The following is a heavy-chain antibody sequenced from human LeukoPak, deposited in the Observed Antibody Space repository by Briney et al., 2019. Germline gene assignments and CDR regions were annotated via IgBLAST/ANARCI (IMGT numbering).Heavy chain of an antibody. CDR2: MNPNGGNT. V-gene: IGHV1-8*01. D-gene: IGHD3-9*01. Sequence: ASVKVSCKAFGYTFTSYDINWVRQATGQGLEWMGWMNPNGGNTGYAQKFQGRVTMTRNTSISTAYMELSSLRSEDTAVYYCARRVTYYDLLTAYYNRYFDLWGRGTLVTVSS. J-gene: IGHJ2*01. CDR1: GYTFTSYD. CDR3: ARRVTYYDLLTAYYNRYFDL.